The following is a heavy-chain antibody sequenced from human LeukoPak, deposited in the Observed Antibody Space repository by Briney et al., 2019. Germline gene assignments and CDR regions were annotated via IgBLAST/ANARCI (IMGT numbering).Heavy chain of an antibody. Sequence: ASVKVSCKASGYAFTGYYMHWVRQAPGQGLEWMGWINPNSGGTNYAQKFQGRVTMTRDTSISTAYMELSRLRSDDTAVYYCARVSSNQYSSSWYRSLDAFDIWGQGTMVTVSS. V-gene: IGHV1-2*02. CDR1: GYAFTGYY. CDR3: ARVSSNQYSSSWYRSLDAFDI. D-gene: IGHD6-13*01. J-gene: IGHJ3*02. CDR2: INPNSGGT.